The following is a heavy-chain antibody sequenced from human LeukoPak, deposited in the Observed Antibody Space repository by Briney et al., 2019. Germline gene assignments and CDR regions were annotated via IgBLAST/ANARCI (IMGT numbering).Heavy chain of an antibody. J-gene: IGHJ4*02. CDR2: IKQDGSEK. Sequence: GGSLRLSCAASGFTFSSYWMSWVRQAPGKGLEWVASIKQDGSEKYYVDSVKGRFTISRDNAKNSLYLQMNSLRAEDTAVYYCARSLIAARPYYFDYWGQGTLVTVSS. CDR3: ARSLIAARPYYFDY. V-gene: IGHV3-7*01. D-gene: IGHD6-6*01. CDR1: GFTFSSYW.